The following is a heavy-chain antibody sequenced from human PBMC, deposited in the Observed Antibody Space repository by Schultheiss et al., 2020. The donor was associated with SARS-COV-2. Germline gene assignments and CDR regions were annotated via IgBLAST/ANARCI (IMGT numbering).Heavy chain of an antibody. CDR2: IWYDGSNK. D-gene: IGHD4-17*01. CDR3: AKGFRSTTVTQWNAFDI. CDR1: GFTFSSYG. V-gene: IGHV3-33*06. J-gene: IGHJ3*02. Sequence: GGSLRISCAASGFTFSSYGMHWVRQAPGKGLEWVAVIWYDGSNKYYADSVKGRFTISRDNSKNTLYLQMNSLRAEDTAVYYCAKGFRSTTVTQWNAFDIWGQGTMVTVSS.